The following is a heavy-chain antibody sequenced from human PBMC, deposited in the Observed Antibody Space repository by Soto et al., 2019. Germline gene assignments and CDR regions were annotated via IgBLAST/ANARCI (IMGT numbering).Heavy chain of an antibody. V-gene: IGHV4-31*03. D-gene: IGHD3-22*01. CDR1: GGSISSGGYY. CDR2: IYYSGST. CDR3: AREVNYYDSSGYLLYFDY. J-gene: IGHJ4*02. Sequence: SSETLSLTCTVSGGSISSGGYYWSWIRQHPGKGLEWIGYIYYSGSTYYNPSLKSRVTISVDTSKNQFSLKLSSVTAADTAVYYCAREVNYYDSSGYLLYFDYWGQGTLVTVSS.